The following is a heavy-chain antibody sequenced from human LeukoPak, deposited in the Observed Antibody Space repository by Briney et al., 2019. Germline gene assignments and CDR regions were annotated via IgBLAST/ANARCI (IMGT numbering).Heavy chain of an antibody. J-gene: IGHJ4*02. Sequence: PSETLSLTCTVSGGSISSGSYYWSWIRQPAGKGLEWIGYIYYSGSTNYNPSLKSRVTISVDTSKNQFSLKLTPVTAADTAVYYCAREVVAAAGTVDYWGQGTLVTVSS. CDR3: AREVVAAAGTVDY. D-gene: IGHD6-13*01. V-gene: IGHV4-61*10. CDR2: IYYSGST. CDR1: GGSISSGSYY.